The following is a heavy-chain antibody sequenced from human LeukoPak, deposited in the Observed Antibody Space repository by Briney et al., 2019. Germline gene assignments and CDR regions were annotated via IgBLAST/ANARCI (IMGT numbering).Heavy chain of an antibody. V-gene: IGHV4-59*12. Sequence: SETLSLTCAVSGGSISSYYWSWIRQPPGKGLEWIGYIHYSGSTNYNPSLKSRVTISVDTSKNQFSLKLSSVTAADTAVYYCARRTRGFDYWGQGTLVTVSS. CDR3: ARRTRGFDY. CDR1: GGSISSYY. CDR2: IHYSGST. J-gene: IGHJ4*02. D-gene: IGHD3-3*01.